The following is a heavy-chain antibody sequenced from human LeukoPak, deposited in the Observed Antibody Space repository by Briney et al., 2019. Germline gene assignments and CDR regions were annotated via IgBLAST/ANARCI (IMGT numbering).Heavy chain of an antibody. Sequence: PSETLSLTCTVSGGSISSGSYYWSWIRQPAGKGLEWIGRIYTSGSTNYNPSLKSRVTISEDTSKNQFSLKLSSVTAADTAVYYCARLSILRYFDWLLDYWGQGTLVTVSS. V-gene: IGHV4-61*02. J-gene: IGHJ4*02. CDR1: GGSISSGSYY. CDR3: ARLSILRYFDWLLDY. CDR2: IYTSGST. D-gene: IGHD3-9*01.